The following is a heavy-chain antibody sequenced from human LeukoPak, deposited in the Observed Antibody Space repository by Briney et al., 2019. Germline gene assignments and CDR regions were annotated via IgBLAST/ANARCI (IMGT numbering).Heavy chain of an antibody. V-gene: IGHV4-61*02. J-gene: IGHJ4*02. CDR2: IYTSGST. D-gene: IGHD2-2*02. Sequence: SETLCLTCTVSGGSISSGSYYWSWIRQPAGKGLEWIGRIYTSGSTNYNPSLKSRVTISVDTSKNQFSLKLSSVTAADTAVYYCARDDCSSTSCYTWWGQGTLVTVSS. CDR1: GGSISSGSYY. CDR3: ARDDCSSTSCYTW.